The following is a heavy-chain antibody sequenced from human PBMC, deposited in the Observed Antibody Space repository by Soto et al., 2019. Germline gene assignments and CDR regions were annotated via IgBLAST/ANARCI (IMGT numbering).Heavy chain of an antibody. V-gene: IGHV1-3*01. CDR3: ARQYALLGFFCRGWFDP. D-gene: IGHD2-15*01. Sequence: GASVKVSCKASGYTFTSYAMHWVRQAPGQRLEWMGWINAGNGNTKYSQKFQGRVTITRDTSASTAYMELSSLRSEDTAVYYCARQYALLGFFCRGWFDPWGQGTLVTVSS. CDR1: GYTFTSYA. J-gene: IGHJ5*02. CDR2: INAGNGNT.